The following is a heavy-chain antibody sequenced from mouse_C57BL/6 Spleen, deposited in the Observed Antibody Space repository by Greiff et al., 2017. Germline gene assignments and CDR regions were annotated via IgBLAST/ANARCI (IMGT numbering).Heavy chain of an antibody. Sequence: VQLQQPGAELVRPGSSVKLSCKASGYTFTSYWMHWVKQRPIQGLEWIGNIDPSDSETHYNQKFKDKATLTVDKSSSTAYMQLSSLTSEDSAVYYCARGSNYVGYFDVWGTGTTVTVSS. J-gene: IGHJ1*03. CDR3: ARGSNYVGYFDV. CDR1: GYTFTSYW. V-gene: IGHV1-52*01. D-gene: IGHD2-5*01. CDR2: IDPSDSET.